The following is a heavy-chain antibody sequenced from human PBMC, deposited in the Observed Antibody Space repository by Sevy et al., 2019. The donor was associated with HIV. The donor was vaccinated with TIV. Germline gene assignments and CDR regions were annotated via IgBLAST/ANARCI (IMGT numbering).Heavy chain of an antibody. CDR2: MSYVGNSE. V-gene: IGHV3-30*04. J-gene: IGHJ4*02. Sequence: GGSLRLSCAASGFTFSHYALHWVRQAPGKGLEWVAIMSYVGNSENYADSVKGRFTISRDNSKNALYLQMNSLRAEDTALYYCARLSSCGGDCCYFDYWGQGTLVTVSS. CDR3: ARLSSCGGDCCYFDY. CDR1: GFTFSHYA. D-gene: IGHD2-21*02.